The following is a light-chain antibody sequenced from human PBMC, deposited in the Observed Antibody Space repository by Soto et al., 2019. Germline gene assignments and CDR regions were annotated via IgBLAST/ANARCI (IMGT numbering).Light chain of an antibody. CDR1: QSVSSN. V-gene: IGKV3-20*01. CDR3: QQYESSPLT. CDR2: RAS. J-gene: IGKJ4*01. Sequence: EIVMTQSPATLSVSPGERATLSCRASQSVSSNLAWYHQKPGQAPRLLIYRASSRATGIPDRFTGSGSGTDFTLTISRLEPEDFAVYYCQQYESSPLTFGGGTKVEIK.